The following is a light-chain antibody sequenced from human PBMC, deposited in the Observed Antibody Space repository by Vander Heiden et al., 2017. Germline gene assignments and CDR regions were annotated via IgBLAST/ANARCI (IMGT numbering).Light chain of an antibody. CDR1: QSVLYSSNNKNY. CDR2: WAS. Sequence: DIVMTQSPDSLAVSLGERATINCKSSQSVLYSSNNKNYLAWYQQKPGQPPKLLIYWASTRESGVPDRFSGSGSGTDFTLTISSLKAEDVAVYYCQQYDSTALTFGGGTKVEIK. CDR3: QQYDSTALT. J-gene: IGKJ4*01. V-gene: IGKV4-1*01.